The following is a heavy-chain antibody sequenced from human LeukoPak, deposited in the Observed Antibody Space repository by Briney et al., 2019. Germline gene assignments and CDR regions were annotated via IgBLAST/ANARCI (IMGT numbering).Heavy chain of an antibody. Sequence: PGGSLRLSCAASGFTFSSYEMNWVRQAPGKGLEWVSGISGSGDSTYYADSVKGRFTISRDNSKNTLYLQLNSLRAEDTAVYYCARGNADYAGYNWFDSWGQGTLVTVSS. CDR3: ARGNADYAGYNWFDS. V-gene: IGHV3-23*01. CDR1: GFTFSSYE. CDR2: ISGSGDST. D-gene: IGHD4-17*01. J-gene: IGHJ5*01.